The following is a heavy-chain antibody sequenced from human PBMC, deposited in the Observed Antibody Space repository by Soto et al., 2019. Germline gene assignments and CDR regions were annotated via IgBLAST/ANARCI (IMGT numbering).Heavy chain of an antibody. J-gene: IGHJ6*02. CDR3: ARGPYGTGGDYYYGMDV. Sequence: GGSLRLSCAVSGFTVSSKYMSWVRQAPEKGLEWVSVLYSGGSTYYADSVKGRFTISRDNSKNMLFLQMNSLRAEDTAVYYCARGPYGTGGDYYYGMDVWGQGTTVTVSS. CDR2: LYSGGST. CDR1: GFTVSSKY. V-gene: IGHV3-53*05. D-gene: IGHD3-10*01.